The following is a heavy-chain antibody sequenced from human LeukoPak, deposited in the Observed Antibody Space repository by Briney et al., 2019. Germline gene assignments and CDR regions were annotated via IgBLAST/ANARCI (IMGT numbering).Heavy chain of an antibody. CDR1: GGSFSGYY. Sequence: LSLTCAVYGGSFSGYYWSWIRQPPGKGLEWVSYISSSDSTIYYADSVKGRFTISRDNAKNSLYLRMNSLRAGDTAVYYCARTIEMATISYFDYWGQGTLVTVSS. D-gene: IGHD5-24*01. CDR2: ISSSDSTI. J-gene: IGHJ4*02. V-gene: IGHV3-11*04. CDR3: ARTIEMATISYFDY.